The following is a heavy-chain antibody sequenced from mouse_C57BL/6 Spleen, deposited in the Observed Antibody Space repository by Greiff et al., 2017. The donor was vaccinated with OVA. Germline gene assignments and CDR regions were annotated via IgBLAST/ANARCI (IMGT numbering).Heavy chain of an antibody. CDR3: ARWGQGDYWYFDV. V-gene: IGHV1-52*01. Sequence: VQLQQPGAELVRPGSSVKLSCKASGYTFTSYWMHWVKQRPIQGLEWIGNIDPSDSETHYNQKFKDKATLTVDKSSSTAYMQLSSLTSEDAAVDDCARWGQGDYWYFDVWGTGTTVTVSS. CDR2: IDPSDSET. J-gene: IGHJ1*03. D-gene: IGHD3-3*01. CDR1: GYTFTSYW.